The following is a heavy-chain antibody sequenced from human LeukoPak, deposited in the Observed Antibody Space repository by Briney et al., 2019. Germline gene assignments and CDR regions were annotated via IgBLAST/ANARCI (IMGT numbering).Heavy chain of an antibody. V-gene: IGHV3-30-3*01. CDR2: ISYDGSNK. Sequence: GGSLRLSCAASGFTFSSYAMHWVRQAPGKGLEWVAVISYDGSNKYYADSVKGRFTISRDNAKNSLYLQMNSLRAEDTAVYYCARDQVGFPVGYWGQGTLVTVSS. CDR3: ARDQVGFPVGY. CDR1: GFTFSSYA. J-gene: IGHJ4*02.